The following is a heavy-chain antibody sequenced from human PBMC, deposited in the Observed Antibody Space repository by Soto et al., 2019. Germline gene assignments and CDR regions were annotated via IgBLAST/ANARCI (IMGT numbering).Heavy chain of an antibody. V-gene: IGHV1-18*04. CDR3: ARWLAPYYYYYYGMDV. CDR2: ISAYNGNT. J-gene: IGHJ6*02. D-gene: IGHD6-19*01. Sequence: ASVKVSCNASGYTFTSYGIIWVRQAPGQGLEWMGWISAYNGNTNYAQKLQGRVTMTTDTSTSTAYMELRSLRSDDTAVYYCARWLAPYYYYYYGMDVWGQGTKVTVSS. CDR1: GYTFTSYG.